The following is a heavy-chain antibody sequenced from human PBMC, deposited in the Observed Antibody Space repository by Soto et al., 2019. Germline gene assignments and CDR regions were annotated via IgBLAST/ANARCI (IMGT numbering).Heavy chain of an antibody. D-gene: IGHD3-22*01. Sequence: EVQLLESGGGLVQPGGSLRLSCAASGFTFSSYAMSWVRQAPGKGLEWDSAISGSGGSTYYADSVKGRFTISRDNSKNTLYLQMNSLRAEDTAVYYCAKPNYYYDSSGYYFGYWGQGTLVTVSS. CDR1: GFTFSSYA. V-gene: IGHV3-23*01. CDR2: ISGSGGST. CDR3: AKPNYYYDSSGYYFGY. J-gene: IGHJ4*02.